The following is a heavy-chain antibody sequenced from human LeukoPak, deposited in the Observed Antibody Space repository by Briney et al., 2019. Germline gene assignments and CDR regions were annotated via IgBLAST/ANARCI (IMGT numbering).Heavy chain of an antibody. CDR1: GFTFSSYW. Sequence: GGSLRLSCAASGFTFSSYWMSWVRQAPGKGLEWVANIKQDGSEIFYVDSVKGRFTISRDNTKNSLYLQMNSLRAEDTAVYYCARDWGNWDFDYWGQGTLVIVSS. J-gene: IGHJ4*02. CDR2: IKQDGSEI. CDR3: ARDWGNWDFDY. V-gene: IGHV3-7*01. D-gene: IGHD1-1*01.